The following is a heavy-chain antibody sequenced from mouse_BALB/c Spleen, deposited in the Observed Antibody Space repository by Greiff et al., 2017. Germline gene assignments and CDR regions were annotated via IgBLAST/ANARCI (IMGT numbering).Heavy chain of an antibody. D-gene: IGHD2-3*01. Sequence: EVQLQQSGPGLVKPSQSLSLTCTVTGYSITSDYAWNWIRQFPGNKLEWMGYISYSGSTSYNPSLKSRISITRDTSKNQFFLQLNSVTTEDTATYYCASGDGYSYYFDYWGQGTTLTGSS. CDR2: ISYSGST. J-gene: IGHJ2*01. CDR1: GYSITSDYA. CDR3: ASGDGYSYYFDY. V-gene: IGHV3-2*02.